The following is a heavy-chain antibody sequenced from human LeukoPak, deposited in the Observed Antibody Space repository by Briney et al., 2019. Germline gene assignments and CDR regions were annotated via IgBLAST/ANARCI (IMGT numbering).Heavy chain of an antibody. CDR1: GYTITELS. CDR3: ATGLSRIQLWGGLGY. Sequence: ASVKVSCKVSGYTITELSMRWVRQAPGKGLEWMGGFDPEDGETIYAQKFQGRVTMTEDTSTDTAYMELSSLRSEDTAVYYCATGLSRIQLWGGLGYWGQGTLVTVSS. CDR2: FDPEDGET. J-gene: IGHJ4*02. D-gene: IGHD5-18*01. V-gene: IGHV1-24*01.